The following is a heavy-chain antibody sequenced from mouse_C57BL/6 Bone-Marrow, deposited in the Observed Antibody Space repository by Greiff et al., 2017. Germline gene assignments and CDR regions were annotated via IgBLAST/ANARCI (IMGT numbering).Heavy chain of an antibody. D-gene: IGHD2-1*01. J-gene: IGHJ4*01. Sequence: QVQLQQSGAELVKPGASVKLSCKASGYTFTSYWMQWVKQRPGQGLEWIGEIDPSDSYTNYNQKFKGKATLTVDTSSSTAYMQLSSLTSEDSAVYYCAREGNYYAMDYWGQGTSVTVSS. V-gene: IGHV1-50*01. CDR2: IDPSDSYT. CDR3: AREGNYYAMDY. CDR1: GYTFTSYW.